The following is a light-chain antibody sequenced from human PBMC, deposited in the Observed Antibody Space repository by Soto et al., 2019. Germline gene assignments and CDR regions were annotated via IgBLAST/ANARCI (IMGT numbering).Light chain of an antibody. Sequence: EGVWTQSPGALSLSPGEIDTLACRASQSRARTSLPWYQQKPGQAPRLVIYGASRRATGIQDRFSGSGSGTDFILTSDRLEPEDFAVYYCQRSGTSPPFIFGAGTRLDIK. J-gene: IGKJ2*01. CDR1: QSRARTS. V-gene: IGKV3-20*01. CDR2: GAS. CDR3: QRSGTSPPFI.